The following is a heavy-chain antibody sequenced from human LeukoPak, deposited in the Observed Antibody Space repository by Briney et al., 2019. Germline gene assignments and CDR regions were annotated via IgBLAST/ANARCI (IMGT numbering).Heavy chain of an antibody. V-gene: IGHV3-23*01. CDR3: AKDHTYYYDSSGCY. D-gene: IGHD3-22*01. Sequence: GGSLRLSCAAAGFTFSSYAMRWLGQAPGKGLEGVTAISGSGGSTDYADSGKGRFTIYRDNSKNTLYLQMNSLRAEDTAVYYCAKDHTYYYDSSGCYWGQGTLVTVSS. J-gene: IGHJ4*02. CDR1: GFTFSSYA. CDR2: ISGSGGST.